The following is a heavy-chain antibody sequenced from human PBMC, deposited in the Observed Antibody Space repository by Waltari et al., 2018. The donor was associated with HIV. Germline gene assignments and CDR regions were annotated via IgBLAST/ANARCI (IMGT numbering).Heavy chain of an antibody. CDR1: GGSIYGYY. V-gene: IGHV4-59*01. J-gene: IGHJ3*01. CDR3: ARYRVCGENCADGFDL. CDR2: IHYTGFT. Sequence: QVQLQESGPGLVKPSETLSLTCTVSGGSIYGYYWGWIRQPPENGLEGIAYIHYTGFTEYHTSLESRRSISLDTSKNHLSLKLRSVTAADTAVYYCARYRVCGENCADGFDLWGQGTLVTVSS. D-gene: IGHD2-21*01.